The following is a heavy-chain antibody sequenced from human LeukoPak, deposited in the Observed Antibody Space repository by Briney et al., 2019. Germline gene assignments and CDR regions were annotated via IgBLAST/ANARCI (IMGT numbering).Heavy chain of an antibody. CDR3: ARRHPDTAMVRDAFDI. D-gene: IGHD5-18*01. J-gene: IGHJ3*02. CDR2: IYPGDSDT. V-gene: IGHV5-51*01. CDR1: GYSFTSYW. Sequence: GESQKISCKGSGYSFTSYWIGWVRQMPGKGLEWMGIIYPGDSDTRYSPSFQGQVTISADKSISTAYLQWSSLKASDTAMYYCARRHPDTAMVRDAFDIWGQGTMVTVSS.